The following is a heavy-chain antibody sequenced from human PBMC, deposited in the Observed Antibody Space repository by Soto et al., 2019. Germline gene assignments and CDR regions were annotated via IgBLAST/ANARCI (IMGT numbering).Heavy chain of an antibody. J-gene: IGHJ6*02. Sequence: GGSLRLSCAASGFTFSSYGMHWVRQAPGKGLEWVAVISYDGSNKYYADSVKGRFTISRDNSKNTLYLQMNSLRAEDTAVYYCAKDPASYYGMDVWGQGTTVTVYS. V-gene: IGHV3-30*18. CDR1: GFTFSSYG. CDR2: ISYDGSNK. CDR3: AKDPASYYGMDV.